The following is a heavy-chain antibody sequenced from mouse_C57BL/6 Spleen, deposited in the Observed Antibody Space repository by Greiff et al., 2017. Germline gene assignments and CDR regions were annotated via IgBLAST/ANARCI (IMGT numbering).Heavy chain of an antibody. J-gene: IGHJ4*01. V-gene: IGHV1-26*01. CDR2: INPNNGGT. CDR1: GYTFTDYY. Sequence: EVQLQQSGPELVKPGASVKISCKASGYTFTDYYMNWVKQSHGKSLEWIGDINPNNGGTSYNQKFKGKATLTVDKSSSTAYMELRSLTSEDSAVYYCARHYYDYDAGNYAMDYWGQGTSVTVSS. D-gene: IGHD2-4*01. CDR3: ARHYYDYDAGNYAMDY.